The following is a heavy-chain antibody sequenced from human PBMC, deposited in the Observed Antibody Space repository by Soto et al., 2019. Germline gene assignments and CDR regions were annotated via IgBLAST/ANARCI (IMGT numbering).Heavy chain of an antibody. J-gene: IGHJ5*01. D-gene: IGHD6-6*01. CDR3: AADRFEQLNNWFDS. V-gene: IGHV1-58*01. CDR1: GFTFTSSA. Sequence: SVKVSCKASGFTFTSSAVQWVRQARGQRLEWIGWIVVGSGNTNYAQKFQERVTITRDMSTSTAYMELSSLRSEDTAVYYCAADRFEQLNNWFDSWGQGTLVTVSS. CDR2: IVVGSGNT.